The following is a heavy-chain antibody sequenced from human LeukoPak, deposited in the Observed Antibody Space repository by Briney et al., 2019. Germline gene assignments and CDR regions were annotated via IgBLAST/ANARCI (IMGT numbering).Heavy chain of an antibody. CDR2: ISASASGGIT. J-gene: IGHJ4*02. CDR3: SKDFRYSSG. Sequence: GGSLRLSCAASGFTFSSYAMTWVRQAPGKGLEWVSGISASASGGITYYADAVKGRFSISRDNYKDSLYLQMNSLRAEDTAVYYCSKDFRYSSGWGQGTLVTVSS. V-gene: IGHV3-23*01. CDR1: GFTFSSYA. D-gene: IGHD5-18*01.